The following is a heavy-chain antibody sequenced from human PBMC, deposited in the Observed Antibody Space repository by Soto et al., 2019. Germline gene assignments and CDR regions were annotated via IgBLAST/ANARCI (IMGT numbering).Heavy chain of an antibody. Sequence: QVQLVESGGGVVQPGRSLRLSCAASGFTFSSYGMHWVRQAPGKGLEWVAVIWYDGSNKYYADSVKGRFTISRDNSKNTLYLQMNSLRAEDTAVYYCARDYRDGDYASAGSFDYWGQGTLVTVSS. D-gene: IGHD4-17*01. CDR2: IWYDGSNK. J-gene: IGHJ4*02. CDR1: GFTFSSYG. CDR3: ARDYRDGDYASAGSFDY. V-gene: IGHV3-33*01.